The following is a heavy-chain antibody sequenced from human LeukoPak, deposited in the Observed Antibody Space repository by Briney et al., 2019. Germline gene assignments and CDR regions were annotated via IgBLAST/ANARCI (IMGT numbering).Heavy chain of an antibody. CDR2: IIPIFGTA. V-gene: IGHV1-69*05. CDR1: GGTFSSYA. Sequence: SVKVSCKASGGTFSSYAISWVRQAPGQGLEWMGGIIPIFGTANYAQKFQGRVTITTDESTSTAYMELSSLRSEDTAVYYCARARGVVPAAIDEDYYYYYYMDVWGKGTTVTVSS. CDR3: ARARGVVPAAIDEDYYYYYYMDV. J-gene: IGHJ6*03. D-gene: IGHD2-2*01.